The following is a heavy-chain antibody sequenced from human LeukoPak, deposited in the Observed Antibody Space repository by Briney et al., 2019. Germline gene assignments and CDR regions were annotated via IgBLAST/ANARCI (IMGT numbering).Heavy chain of an antibody. CDR2: ISSTGGTT. CDR1: GITFSSYG. Sequence: PGGSLRLSCAASGITFSSYGMSWVRQAPGKGLEWVSSISSTGGTTYYADSVKGRFTISRDNSKNTLYLQMNSLRAEDTAVYYCAKAANWGSFDYWGQGTLVTVSS. J-gene: IGHJ4*02. V-gene: IGHV3-23*01. D-gene: IGHD7-27*01. CDR3: AKAANWGSFDY.